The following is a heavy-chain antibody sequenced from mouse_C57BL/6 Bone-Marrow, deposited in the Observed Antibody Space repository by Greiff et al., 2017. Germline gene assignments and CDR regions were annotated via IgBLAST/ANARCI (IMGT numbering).Heavy chain of an antibody. CDR3: ASTTVPYYFDY. CDR2: IDPNSGGT. V-gene: IGHV1-72*01. Sequence: QVQLQQPGAELVKPGASVTLSCKASGYTFTGYWMHWVKQRPGRGLEWIGRIDPNSGGTKYNEKFKSKATLTVDKPSSPAYMQLSSLTSEDSAVYYCASTTVPYYFDYWGQGTTLTVSS. CDR1: GYTFTGYW. J-gene: IGHJ2*01. D-gene: IGHD1-1*01.